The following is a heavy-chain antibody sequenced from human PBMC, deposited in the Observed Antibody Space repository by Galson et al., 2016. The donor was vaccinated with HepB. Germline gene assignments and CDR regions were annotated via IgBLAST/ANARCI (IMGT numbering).Heavy chain of an antibody. Sequence: SLRLSCAASGFTFSRNSMNWVRQAPGKGLEWVSYINSRSSSIYYADSVKGRFTISRDNAQYSLYLQMNSLRDDDTAEYYCTRELGAGYTTWFDTWGQGTLVTVSS. CDR1: GFTFSRNS. CDR2: INSRSSSI. V-gene: IGHV3-48*02. D-gene: IGHD1-1*01. CDR3: TRELGAGYTTWFDT. J-gene: IGHJ5*02.